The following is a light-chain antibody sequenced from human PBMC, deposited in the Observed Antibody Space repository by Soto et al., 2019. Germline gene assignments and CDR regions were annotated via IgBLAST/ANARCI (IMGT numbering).Light chain of an antibody. CDR3: SSYAGSNNLGV. V-gene: IGLV2-8*01. CDR2: EVS. Sequence: QSALTQPPSASGSPGQSVTISCTGTINDVGGYNYVSWYQQLPGKAPKLMIYEVSKRPSGVPDRFSGSKSGNTASLTVSGLQAEDEADYYCSSYAGSNNLGVFGGGTKVTV. J-gene: IGLJ3*02. CDR1: INDVGGYNY.